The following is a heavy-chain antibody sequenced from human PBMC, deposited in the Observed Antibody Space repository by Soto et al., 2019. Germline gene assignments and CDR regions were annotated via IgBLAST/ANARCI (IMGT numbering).Heavy chain of an antibody. CDR3: ARRVTYYYGSGSYAWLDP. V-gene: IGHV4-39*01. J-gene: IGHJ5*02. CDR1: GGSISSSSYY. D-gene: IGHD3-10*01. Sequence: QLQLQESGPGLVKPSETLSLTCTVSGGSISSSSYYWGWIRQPPGKGLEWIGSIYYSGSTYYNPSLKSRATACVDTSKTQFSLKLSSVTAADTAVYYCARRVTYYYGSGSYAWLDPWGQGTLVNVSS. CDR2: IYYSGST.